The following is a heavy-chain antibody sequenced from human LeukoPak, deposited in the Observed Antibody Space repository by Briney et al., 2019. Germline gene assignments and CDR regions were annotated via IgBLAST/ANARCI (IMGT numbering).Heavy chain of an antibody. J-gene: IGHJ3*02. CDR1: GFTFSSYS. Sequence: GGSMRLSCAGSGFTFSSYSMNWVRQVPGKGLEWVSFISSSSSYIYSADSLKGRFTISRDNAKNSLYLQMNSLRAEDTAVYYCAREIIVGATTYAFDIWGQGTMVTVSS. CDR3: AREIIVGATTYAFDI. V-gene: IGHV3-21*01. D-gene: IGHD1-26*01. CDR2: ISSSSSYI.